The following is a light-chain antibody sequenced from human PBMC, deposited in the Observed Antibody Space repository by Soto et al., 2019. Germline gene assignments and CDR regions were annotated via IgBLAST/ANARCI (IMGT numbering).Light chain of an antibody. J-gene: IGKJ5*01. V-gene: IGKV1-27*01. Sequence: DIQMTQSPSSLSASVGDRVTITCRASQGISTFLAWYQQKPGKVPKLLISAASTLQSGVPSRFSGSGSGTDFTLTITSLQPEDVATYYCQKYSSVITVGQGTRLEIK. CDR3: QKYSSVIT. CDR2: AAS. CDR1: QGISTF.